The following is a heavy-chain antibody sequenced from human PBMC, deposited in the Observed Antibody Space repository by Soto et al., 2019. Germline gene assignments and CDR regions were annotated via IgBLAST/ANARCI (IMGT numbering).Heavy chain of an antibody. V-gene: IGHV3-11*01. D-gene: IGHD3-10*01. J-gene: IGHJ6*02. CDR1: GFTFSDYY. CDR3: ASRGNYYYYGMDV. CDR2: ISGSGSTI. Sequence: GGSLRLSCAASGFTFSDYYMSWIRQAPGKGLEWVSYISGSGSTIYYADSVKGRFTISRDNAKNSLYLQMNSLRAEDTAVYYCASRGNYYYYGMDVWGQGTTVTVSS.